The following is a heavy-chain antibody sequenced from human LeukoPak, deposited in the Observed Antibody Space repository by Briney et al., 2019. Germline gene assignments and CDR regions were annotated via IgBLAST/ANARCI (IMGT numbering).Heavy chain of an antibody. CDR2: ISWNSGSI. Sequence: PGGSLRLSCAASGFTFDDYAMHWVRQAPGKGLERVSGISWNSGSIGYADSVKGRFTISRDNAKNSLYLQMNSLGAEDTALYYCAKGIAAAGTLGFDYWGQGTLVTVSS. V-gene: IGHV3-9*01. J-gene: IGHJ4*02. CDR3: AKGIAAAGTLGFDY. D-gene: IGHD6-13*01. CDR1: GFTFDDYA.